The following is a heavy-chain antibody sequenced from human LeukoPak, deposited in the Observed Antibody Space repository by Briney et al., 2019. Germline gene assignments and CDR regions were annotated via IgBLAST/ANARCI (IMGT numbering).Heavy chain of an antibody. CDR1: GFTFSSSA. Sequence: GSLRLSCAASGFTFSSSAMSWVRQPPGKGLEWIGEINHSGSTNYNPSLKSRVTISVDTSKNQFSLKLSSVTAADTAVYYCARGRTSGWYEYYFDYWGQGTLVTVSS. V-gene: IGHV4-34*01. CDR2: INHSGST. J-gene: IGHJ4*02. CDR3: ARGRTSGWYEYYFDY. D-gene: IGHD6-19*01.